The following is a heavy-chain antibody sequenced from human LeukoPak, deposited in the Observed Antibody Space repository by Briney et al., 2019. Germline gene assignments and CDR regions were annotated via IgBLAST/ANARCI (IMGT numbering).Heavy chain of an antibody. J-gene: IGHJ2*01. CDR3: ARGDGFRGWYFDL. Sequence: SETLSLTCTVSDGSISSYYWSWIRQPPGKGLEWIGYIYYSGSTNYNPSLKSRVTISVDTSKNQFSLKLSSVTAADTAVYYCARGDGFRGWYFDLWGRGTLVTVSS. CDR1: DGSISSYY. D-gene: IGHD5-24*01. V-gene: IGHV4-59*01. CDR2: IYYSGST.